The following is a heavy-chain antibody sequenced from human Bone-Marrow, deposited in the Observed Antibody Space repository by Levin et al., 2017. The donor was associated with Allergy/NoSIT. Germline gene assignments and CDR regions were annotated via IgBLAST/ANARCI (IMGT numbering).Heavy chain of an antibody. J-gene: IGHJ5*02. V-gene: IGHV4-30-4*01. Sequence: SETLSLTCTVSGDSVSSGDYYWSWIRQPPGKGLEWVAYMYHSGGTYYNPSFKSRVSMSVEKSKSQFSLKLVSVTARDTDVYYWARDHYADYVKVWFDPWGQGTLVIVSS. D-gene: IGHD4-17*01. CDR2: MYHSGGT. CDR3: ARDHYADYVKVWFDP. CDR1: GDSVSSGDYY.